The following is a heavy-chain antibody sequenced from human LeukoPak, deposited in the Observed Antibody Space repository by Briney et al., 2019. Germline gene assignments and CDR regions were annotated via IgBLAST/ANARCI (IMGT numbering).Heavy chain of an antibody. V-gene: IGHV1-18*01. Sequence: ASVKVSCKTSGYTFTTYGVTWVRQAPGQGLEWMGWISPYDGDTKYAQKFQGRVTMTTDTSTTTAYMELRSLRSDDTAVYYCARANRLTASGRERFWGQGTLVTVSS. J-gene: IGHJ4*02. D-gene: IGHD2-21*02. CDR2: ISPYDGDT. CDR1: GYTFTTYG. CDR3: ARANRLTASGRERF.